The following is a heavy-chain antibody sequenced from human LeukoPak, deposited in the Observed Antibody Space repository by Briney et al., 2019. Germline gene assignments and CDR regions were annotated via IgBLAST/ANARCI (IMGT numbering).Heavy chain of an antibody. V-gene: IGHV3-23*01. Sequence: GGSLKLSCAASGFTFSSYAMSWVRQAPGKGLEWVSAISGSGGSTYYADSLKGRFTISRDNSKNTLYLQMNSLRAEDTAVYYCAKDDGVRAVAHFDYWGQGTLVTVSS. J-gene: IGHJ4*02. CDR1: GFTFSSYA. D-gene: IGHD6-19*01. CDR3: AKDDGVRAVAHFDY. CDR2: ISGSGGST.